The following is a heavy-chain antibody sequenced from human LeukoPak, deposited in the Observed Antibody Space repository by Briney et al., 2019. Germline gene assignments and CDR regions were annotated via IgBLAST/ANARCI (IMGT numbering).Heavy chain of an antibody. J-gene: IGHJ4*02. D-gene: IGHD2-2*01. Sequence: GASVTVSFTASGYTFTGYYMHGVRQAPGQGLEWMGWINPNSGGTNYAQKFQGRVTMTRDTSISTAYMELSRLRSDDTAVYYCATCSSTSCYAEKWGQGTLVTVSS. CDR3: ATCSSTSCYAEK. CDR2: INPNSGGT. CDR1: GYTFTGYY. V-gene: IGHV1-2*02.